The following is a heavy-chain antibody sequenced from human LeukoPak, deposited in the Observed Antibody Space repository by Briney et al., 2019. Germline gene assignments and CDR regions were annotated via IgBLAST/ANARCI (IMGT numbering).Heavy chain of an antibody. D-gene: IGHD2-15*01. V-gene: IGHV3-30*02. CDR2: IRCDGSNK. Sequence: GGSLRLSCAASGFTFGSYGMHWVRHAPGRGLEWVALIRCDGSNKYYADSVKGRFTISRDNSKNTLYLQMNSLRAEDTAVYYCTRNLGYCTGGGCYADYWGQGTLVTVSS. CDR1: GFTFGSYG. CDR3: TRNLGYCTGGGCYADY. J-gene: IGHJ4*02.